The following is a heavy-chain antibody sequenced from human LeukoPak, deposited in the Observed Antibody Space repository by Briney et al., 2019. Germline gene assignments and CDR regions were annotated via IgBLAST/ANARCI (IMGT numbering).Heavy chain of an antibody. V-gene: IGHV1-46*01. D-gene: IGHD3-3*01. CDR2: INPSGGST. CDR3: ARVLHAPVRFYGAHFRNYYYMDV. CDR1: GYTFTSYY. J-gene: IGHJ6*03. Sequence: ASVKVSCKASGYTFTSYYMHWVRQAPGQGLEWMGVINPSGGSTSYAQKFQGRVTMTRDMSTSTVYMELSSLRSEDTAVYYCARVLHAPVRFYGAHFRNYYYMDVWGKGTTVTVSS.